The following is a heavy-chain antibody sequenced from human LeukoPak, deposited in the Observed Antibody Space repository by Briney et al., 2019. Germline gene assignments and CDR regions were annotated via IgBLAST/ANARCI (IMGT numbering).Heavy chain of an antibody. Sequence: GGSLRLSCAASGFTISDHHMDWVRQAPGKGLEWVSYISHSGSYTKYADSVKGRFTISRDNAKNSLFLQMNSLRADDTAIYYCASSMIGWSGGGVDVWGQGTTVTVSS. CDR3: ASSMIGWSGGGVDV. V-gene: IGHV3-11*03. J-gene: IGHJ6*02. D-gene: IGHD3-3*01. CDR2: ISHSGSYT. CDR1: GFTISDHH.